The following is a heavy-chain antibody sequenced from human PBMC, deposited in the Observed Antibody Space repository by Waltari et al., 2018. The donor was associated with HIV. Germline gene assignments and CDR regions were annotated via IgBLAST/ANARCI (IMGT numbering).Heavy chain of an antibody. CDR2: ISWDGGST. CDR3: AKEISSSWPSVGRFDY. D-gene: IGHD6-13*01. Sequence: EVQLVESGGVVVQPGGSLRLSCAASGFTFDDYTMHWVRQAPGKALEWVSLISWDGGSTYYADSVKGRFTISRDNSKNSLYLQMNSLRTEDTALYYCAKEISSSWPSVGRFDYWGQGTLVTVSS. CDR1: GFTFDDYT. J-gene: IGHJ4*02. V-gene: IGHV3-43*01.